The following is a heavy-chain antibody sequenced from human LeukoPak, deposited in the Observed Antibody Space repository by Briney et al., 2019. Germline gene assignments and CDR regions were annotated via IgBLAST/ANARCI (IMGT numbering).Heavy chain of an antibody. CDR1: GFTFSSYA. Sequence: GGSLRLSCAASGFTFSSYAMHWVRQAPGKGLEWVAVISYDGSNKYYADSVKGRFTISRDNSKNTLYLQMNSLRAEDTAVYYCARVAHETRYYDFWSGYPEYYYYYMDVWGKGTTVTVSS. V-gene: IGHV3-30*04. J-gene: IGHJ6*03. CDR2: ISYDGSNK. CDR3: ARVAHETRYYDFWSGYPEYYYYYMDV. D-gene: IGHD3-3*01.